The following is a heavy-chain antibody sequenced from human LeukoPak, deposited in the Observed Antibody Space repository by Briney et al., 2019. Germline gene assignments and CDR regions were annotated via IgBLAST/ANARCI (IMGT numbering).Heavy chain of an antibody. D-gene: IGHD6-13*01. CDR3: AQVHSSPTGFDY. CDR1: RFTLSSYG. J-gene: IGHJ4*02. V-gene: IGHV3-30*18. Sequence: SLTVSCAASRFTLSSYGMHWVRQAPRKGLEWVAVISYDGSNKYYADSVKGRFTISRDNSKNTLYLQMNSLRAEDTAVYYCAQVHSSPTGFDYWGQGTLVTVSS. CDR2: ISYDGSNK.